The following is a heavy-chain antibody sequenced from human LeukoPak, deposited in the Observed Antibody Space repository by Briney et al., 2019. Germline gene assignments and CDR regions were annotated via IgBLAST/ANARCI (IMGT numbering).Heavy chain of an antibody. CDR1: GFTFSSYS. D-gene: IGHD3-10*02. CDR3: ARDRATYYYVNWFDP. CDR2: ISSSSSYI. V-gene: IGHV3-21*01. J-gene: IGHJ5*02. Sequence: PGGSLRLSCAASGFTFSSYSMNWVRQAPGKGLEWVSSISSSSSYIYYADSVKGRFTISRDNAKNSLYLQVNSLRAEDTAVYYCARDRATYYYVNWFDPWGQGTLVTVSS.